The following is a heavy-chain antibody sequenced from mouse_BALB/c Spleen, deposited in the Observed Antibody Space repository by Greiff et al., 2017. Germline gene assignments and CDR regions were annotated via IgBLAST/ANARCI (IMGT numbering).Heavy chain of an antibody. J-gene: IGHJ2*01. CDR3: SRDELLQGDYFDY. D-gene: IGHD1-1*01. Sequence: EVKLVESGGGLVQPGGSLKLSCAASGFTFSSYGMSWVRQTPDKRLELVATINSNGGSTYYPDSVKGRFTISRDNAKNTLYLQMSSLKSEDTAMYYCSRDELLQGDYFDYWGQGTTLTVSS. CDR2: INSNGGST. CDR1: GFTFSSYG. V-gene: IGHV5-6-3*01.